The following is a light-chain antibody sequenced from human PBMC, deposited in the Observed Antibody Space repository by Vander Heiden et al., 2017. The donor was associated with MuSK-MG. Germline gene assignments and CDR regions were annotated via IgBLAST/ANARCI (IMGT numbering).Light chain of an antibody. CDR2: GAA. CDR1: QSGSSN. J-gene: IGKJ1*01. V-gene: IGKV3-15*01. Sequence: EIVMTQSPATLSVSPGERATPSCSASQSGSSNLAWYQQKPGQAPRLLIYGAATRATGIPARFSGSGCGTEFTLTISSRQSEDFAVYYCQQYNNWPPWTFGQGTKVEIK. CDR3: QQYNNWPPWT.